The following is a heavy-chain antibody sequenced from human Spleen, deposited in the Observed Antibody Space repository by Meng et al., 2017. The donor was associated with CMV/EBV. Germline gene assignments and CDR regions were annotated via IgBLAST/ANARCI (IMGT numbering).Heavy chain of an antibody. CDR3: ARDKAIAATFLSYDSFDY. V-gene: IGHV4-34*01. D-gene: IGHD2-15*01. CDR2: INHSGNT. J-gene: IGHJ4*02. CDR1: GSFSGYY. Sequence: GSFSGYYWSWIRPPPGKGLEWIGDINHSGNTNYNPSLKSRVTISVDTSKNQFSLKVSSVTAADTAVYYCARDKAIAATFLSYDSFDYWGQGTLVTVSS.